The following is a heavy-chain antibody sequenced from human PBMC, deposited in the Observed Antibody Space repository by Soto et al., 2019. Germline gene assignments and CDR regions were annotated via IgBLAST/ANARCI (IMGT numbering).Heavy chain of an antibody. Sequence: ASVKVSCKASGYTFTGYYMHWVRQAPGQGLEWMGWINPNSGSTNYAQKFQGRVTMTRDTSISTAYMELSRLRSDDTAVYYCARESGGQXVVVPAAMYHYYYGMDVWGQGTTVTVSS. J-gene: IGHJ6*02. V-gene: IGHV1-2*02. D-gene: IGHD2-2*01. CDR2: INPNSGST. CDR3: ARESGGQXVVVPAAMYHYYYGMDV. CDR1: GYTFTGYY.